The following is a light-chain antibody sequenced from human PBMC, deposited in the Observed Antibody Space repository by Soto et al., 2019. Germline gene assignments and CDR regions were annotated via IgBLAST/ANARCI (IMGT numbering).Light chain of an antibody. Sequence: DIVMTQSPDSLAVSLGERATINCKSSQSVLYSSNNKNYLAWYQQKPGQPPNLLIYWASTRESGVPDRFSGSGSGTDFTLTISRLEPEDFAVYYCQQYGSAPQTFGQGTKLEIK. CDR2: WAS. CDR1: QSVLYSSNNKNY. CDR3: QQYGSAPQT. J-gene: IGKJ2*01. V-gene: IGKV4-1*01.